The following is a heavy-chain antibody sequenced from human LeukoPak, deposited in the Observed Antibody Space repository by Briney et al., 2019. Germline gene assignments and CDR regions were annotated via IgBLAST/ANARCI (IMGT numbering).Heavy chain of an antibody. J-gene: IGHJ4*02. Sequence: PGGSLRLSCAASGFTFSRFGIHWVRQAPGKGLEWVAVISDDGSRRFYVDSVKGRFTISRDNAKNTLYLQMNSLRAEDTAVYFCARDLRGNRDCWGQGTLVTVSS. CDR3: ARDLRGNRDC. CDR1: GFTFSRFG. D-gene: IGHD4-23*01. CDR2: ISDDGSRR. V-gene: IGHV3-30*03.